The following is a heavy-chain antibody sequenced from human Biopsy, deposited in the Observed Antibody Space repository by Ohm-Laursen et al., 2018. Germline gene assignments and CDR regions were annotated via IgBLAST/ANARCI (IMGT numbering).Heavy chain of an antibody. V-gene: IGHV1-69*10. D-gene: IGHD3-3*01. CDR1: GGTFSNYA. CDR3: ATPFQYYDSWGGYPPFDH. CDR2: IIAVSGLV. Sequence: SSVKASCKASGGTFSNYAISWVRQAPGEGLEWMGGIIAVSGLVNYAPKFQGRVSITADKSTTTAYMWLSNLKSEDTAVYYFATPFQYYDSWGGYPPFDHWGQGTRVTVSS. J-gene: IGHJ4*02.